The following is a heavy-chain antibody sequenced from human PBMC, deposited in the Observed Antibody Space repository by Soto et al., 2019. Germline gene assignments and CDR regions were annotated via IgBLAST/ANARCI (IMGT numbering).Heavy chain of an antibody. CDR3: ARLKRDWGDAFDL. V-gene: IGHV1-69*01. D-gene: IGHD3-16*01. J-gene: IGHJ3*01. Sequence: QVQLVQSGAYVKEPGSSVKVSCKTSGGSVVSSAISWVRQAPAQGLEWMGEIIPVFDKANYAQNFQGRLTITADELTGTVFMELSSLRSEDSAVYFCARLKRDWGDAFDLWGLGTFVTVSS. CDR1: GGSVVSSA. CDR2: IIPVFDKA.